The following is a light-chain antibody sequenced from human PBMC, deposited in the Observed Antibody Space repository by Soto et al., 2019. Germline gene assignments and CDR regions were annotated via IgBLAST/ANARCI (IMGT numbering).Light chain of an antibody. CDR1: QGISNY. V-gene: IGKV1-27*01. J-gene: IGKJ5*01. CDR3: QQRNNWPIT. Sequence: DIQMTQSPSSLSTSVGDRVTITCRASQGISNYLAWYQQKPGKVPKLLIYAASTLQSGVPLRFSGSGSGTDFTLTISSLEPEDFAVYYCQQRNNWPITFGQGTRLEIK. CDR2: AAS.